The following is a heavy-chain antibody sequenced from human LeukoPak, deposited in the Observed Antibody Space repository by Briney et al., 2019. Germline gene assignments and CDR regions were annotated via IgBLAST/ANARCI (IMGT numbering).Heavy chain of an antibody. D-gene: IGHD2-2*01. CDR2: IRYDGSNK. CDR3: AKGGRYCSSTSCRLYYFDY. V-gene: IGHV3-30*02. CDR1: GFTFSSYG. J-gene: IGHJ4*02. Sequence: PGGSLRLSCAASGFTFSSYGMHWVRQAPGKGLEWVAFIRYDGSNKYYADSVKGRFTISRDNSKNTLYLQMNSLRAEDTAVYYRAKGGRYCSSTSCRLYYFDYWGQGTLVTVSS.